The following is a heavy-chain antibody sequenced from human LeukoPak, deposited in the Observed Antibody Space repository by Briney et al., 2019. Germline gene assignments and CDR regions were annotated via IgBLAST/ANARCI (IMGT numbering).Heavy chain of an antibody. CDR2: ISWNSGSI. CDR3: TRNSGWYGLS. CDR1: GFTFDDYA. D-gene: IGHD6-19*01. Sequence: PGGSLRLSCAASGFTFDDYAMHWVRQAPGKGLEWVSGISWNSGSIGYADSVKGRFTISRDNAKNSLYLQMNSLRAEDTALYYCTRNSGWYGLSWGQGTLVTVSS. V-gene: IGHV3-9*01. J-gene: IGHJ1*01.